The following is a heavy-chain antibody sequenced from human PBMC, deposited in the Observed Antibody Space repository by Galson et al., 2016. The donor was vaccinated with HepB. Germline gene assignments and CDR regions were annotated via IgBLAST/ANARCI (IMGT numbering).Heavy chain of an antibody. CDR2: ISSNSGGGAI. D-gene: IGHD3-16*01. V-gene: IGHV3-11*01. Sequence: SLRLSCAASGFTLSNSYMAWIRLAPGKGLEWISYISSNSGGGAIYYADSVQGRFTISRDNAKNSLSLQMNSLRAEDTAVYYCARGVGLYTWGQGTRVTVSS. J-gene: IGHJ4*02. CDR3: ARGVGLYT. CDR1: GFTLSNSY.